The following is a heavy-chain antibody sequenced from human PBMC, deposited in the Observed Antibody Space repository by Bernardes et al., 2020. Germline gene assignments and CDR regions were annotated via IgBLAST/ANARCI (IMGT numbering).Heavy chain of an antibody. D-gene: IGHD2-8*01. J-gene: IGHJ4*02. Sequence: GGSLRLSCAASGFTFSSYSMNWVRQVPGKGLEWVSSISSSGTYIYYADSVKGRFTISRDSAMNTLYLQMSSLRAEDTAVYYCASGGSPCNNGVCHYFDDWGQGTLVTVSS. CDR3: ASGGSPCNNGVCHYFDD. CDR1: GFTFSSYS. V-gene: IGHV3-21*01. CDR2: ISSSGTYI.